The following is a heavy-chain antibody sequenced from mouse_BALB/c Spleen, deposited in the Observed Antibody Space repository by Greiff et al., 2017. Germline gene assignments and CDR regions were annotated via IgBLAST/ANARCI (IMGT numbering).Heavy chain of an antibody. CDR3: ARGPYYYGFDY. CDR2: IDPENGNT. J-gene: IGHJ2*01. D-gene: IGHD1-1*01. CDR1: GFNIKDYY. Sequence: VQLKQSGAELVRPGALVKLSCKASGFNIKDYYMHWVKQRPEQGLEWIGWIDPENGNTIYDPKFQGKASITADTSSNTAYLQLSSLTSEDTAVYYCARGPYYYGFDYWGQGTTLTVSA. V-gene: IGHV14-1*02.